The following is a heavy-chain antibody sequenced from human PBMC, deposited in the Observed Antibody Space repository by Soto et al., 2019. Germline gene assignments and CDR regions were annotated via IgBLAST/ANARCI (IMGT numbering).Heavy chain of an antibody. CDR2: IKQDGSEK. CDR1: GFTFSSYW. CDR3: ARDLTMVRGVSGSFDP. J-gene: IGHJ5*02. V-gene: IGHV3-7*04. Sequence: GGSLRLSCAASGFTFSSYWMSWVRQAPGKGLEWVANIKQDGSEKYYVDSVKGRFTISRDNAKNSLYLQMNSLRAEDTAVYYCARDLTMVRGVSGSFDPWGQGTLVTVSS. D-gene: IGHD3-10*01.